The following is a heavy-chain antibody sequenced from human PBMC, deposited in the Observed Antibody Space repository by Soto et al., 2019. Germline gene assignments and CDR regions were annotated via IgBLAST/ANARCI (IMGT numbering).Heavy chain of an antibody. Sequence: QVQLVESGGGLVKPGGSLRLSCAASGFTFSDYYMSWIRQAPGKGLEWVSYISSSGSTIYYADSVKGRFTISRDNAKNSLYLQMNSLRAEDTAVYYCARETVVVVAATPDYYYCGMDVWGQGTTVTVSS. J-gene: IGHJ6*02. CDR1: GFTFSDYY. V-gene: IGHV3-11*01. CDR2: ISSSGSTI. CDR3: ARETVVVVAATPDYYYCGMDV. D-gene: IGHD2-15*01.